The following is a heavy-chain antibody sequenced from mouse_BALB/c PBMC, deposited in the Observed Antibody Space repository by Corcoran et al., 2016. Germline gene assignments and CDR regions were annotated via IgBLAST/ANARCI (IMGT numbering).Heavy chain of an antibody. CDR2: IDPANGNT. CDR1: GFNIKDTY. V-gene: IGHV14-3*02. J-gene: IGHJ1*01. Sequence: EVQLQQSGAELVKPGASVKLSCTASGFNIKDTYMHLVKQRPEQGLEWIGRIDPANGNTKYDPKFQGKATITADTSSNTAYLQLSSLTSEDTAVYYCARWDWYFDVLGAGTTVTVSS. CDR3: ARWDWYFDV.